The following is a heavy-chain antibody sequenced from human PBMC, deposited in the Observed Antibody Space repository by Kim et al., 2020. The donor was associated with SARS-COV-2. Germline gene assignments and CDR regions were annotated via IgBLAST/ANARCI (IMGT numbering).Heavy chain of an antibody. CDR2: IGATGVHI. J-gene: IGHJ4*02. Sequence: GGSLRLSCAAYGFTFSSSSMTWVRQAPGKGLEWVSSIGATGVHIFYADSVKGRFTISRDNSNNILSLQMHSLRAEDTALYFCAKGGRTQLIDFWGQGTLVTVSS. D-gene: IGHD5-18*01. CDR3: AKGGRTQLIDF. V-gene: IGHV3-23*01. CDR1: GFTFSSSS.